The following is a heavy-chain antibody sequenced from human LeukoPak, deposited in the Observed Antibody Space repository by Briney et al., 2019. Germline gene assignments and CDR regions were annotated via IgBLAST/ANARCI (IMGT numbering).Heavy chain of an antibody. CDR2: FFYTEST. V-gene: IGHV4-59*01. Sequence: SETLSLTCTVSGGSISIYYWNWFRQPPGKGLEWIGYFFYTESTNYNPSLKSRVTILLDTSKNQFSLNLTSVTAADTAVYFCAREFLDVHSWNGYYSPSGAFDIWGPGTMVTVSS. CDR1: GGSISIYY. J-gene: IGHJ3*02. CDR3: AREFLDVHSWNGYYSPSGAFDI. D-gene: IGHD3-3*02.